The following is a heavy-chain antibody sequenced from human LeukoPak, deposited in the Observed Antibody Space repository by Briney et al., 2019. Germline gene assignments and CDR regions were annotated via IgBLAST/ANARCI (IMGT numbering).Heavy chain of an antibody. J-gene: IGHJ6*02. CDR2: IYYSGST. V-gene: IGHV4-59*08. Sequence: SESLSLTCTVSGGSISSYYWSWIRQPPGKGLEWIGYIYYSGSTNYNPSLKSRVTISVDTSKNQFSLKLSSVTAADTAVYYCARGTSSYYYYGMDVWGQGTTVTVSS. CDR1: GGSISSYY. CDR3: ARGTSSYYYYGMDV. D-gene: IGHD2-2*01.